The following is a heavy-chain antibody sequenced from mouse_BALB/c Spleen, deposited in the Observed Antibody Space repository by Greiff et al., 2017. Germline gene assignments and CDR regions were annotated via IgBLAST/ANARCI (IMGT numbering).Heavy chain of an antibody. CDR1: GYTFTDYA. J-gene: IGHJ3*01. D-gene: IGHD2-4*01. V-gene: IGHV1-67*01. CDR2: ISTYYGNT. Sequence: VQLQQSGPELVRPGVSVKISCKGSGYTFTDYAMHWVKQSHAKSLEWIGVISTYYGNTNYNQKFKGKATMTVDKSSSTAYMELARLTSEDSAIYYCARGITTGIFAYWGQGTLVTVSA. CDR3: ARGITTGIFAY.